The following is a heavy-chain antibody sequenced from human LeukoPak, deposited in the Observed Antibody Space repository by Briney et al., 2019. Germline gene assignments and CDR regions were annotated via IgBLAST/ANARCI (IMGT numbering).Heavy chain of an antibody. CDR1: GFTFSNYD. CDR3: ATDLTGPEDY. Sequence: GGSLRLSCAASGFTFSNYDMNWVRQAPGKGLEWVSHISSGGSIKYYADSLKGRFTISRDNAKNTLYLQMNSLRADDTAVYYCATDLTGPEDYWGQGTLVTVSS. V-gene: IGHV3-48*03. J-gene: IGHJ4*02. CDR2: ISSGGSIK.